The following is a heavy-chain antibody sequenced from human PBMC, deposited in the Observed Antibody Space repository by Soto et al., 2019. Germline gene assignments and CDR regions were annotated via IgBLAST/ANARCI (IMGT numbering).Heavy chain of an antibody. J-gene: IGHJ6*03. CDR2: INAGNGNT. CDR3: ARDPRGACSSTSCYPGDYYMDV. Sequence: QVQLVQSGAEVKKPGASVKVSCKASGYTFTSYAMHWVRQAPGQRLEWMGWINAGNGNTKYSQKFQGRVTITRDTSASTAYMELSSLRSDDTAVYYCARDPRGACSSTSCYPGDYYMDVRGKGTTVTDSS. CDR1: GYTFTSYA. V-gene: IGHV1-3*01. D-gene: IGHD2-2*01.